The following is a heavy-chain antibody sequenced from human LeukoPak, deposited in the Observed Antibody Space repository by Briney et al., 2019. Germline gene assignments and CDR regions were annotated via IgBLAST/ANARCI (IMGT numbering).Heavy chain of an antibody. J-gene: IGHJ4*02. CDR2: IKQDGSEK. CDR3: AREPSL. V-gene: IGHV3-7*01. Sequence: GSLRLSCAASGFTFSSCWMSWVRQAPGKGLEWVANIKQDGSEKYYVDSVKGRFTISRDNAKNSLYLQMNSLRAEDTAVYYCAREPSLWGQGTLVTVSS. CDR1: GFTFSSCW.